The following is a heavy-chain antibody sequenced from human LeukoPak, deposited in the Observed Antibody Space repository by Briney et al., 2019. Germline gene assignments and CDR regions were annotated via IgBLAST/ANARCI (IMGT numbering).Heavy chain of an antibody. CDR1: GFTFSSYS. CDR3: ARESSEAFDY. Sequence: GGSLRLSCAAPGFTFSSYSINWVRQAPGKGLEWVSSIGSSSSSIYYADSVKGRFTTSRDNAKNSLYLQMNSLRADDTAVYYCARESSEAFDYWGQGTLVTVSS. D-gene: IGHD6-25*01. CDR2: IGSSSSSI. V-gene: IGHV3-21*01. J-gene: IGHJ4*02.